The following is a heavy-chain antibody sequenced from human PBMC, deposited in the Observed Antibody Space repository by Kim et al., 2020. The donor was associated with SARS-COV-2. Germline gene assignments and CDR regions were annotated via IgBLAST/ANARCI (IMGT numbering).Heavy chain of an antibody. CDR3: ARDWGYDFWLGGGVDV. D-gene: IGHD3-3*01. Sequence: SETLSLTCTVSGGSISSGGYYWSWLRQHPGKGLEWIGYIYYSGSTHYNPSLKSRVTISVNTSKNQFSLKLSSVTAADTAVYYCARDWGYDFWLGGGVDVCGQGTTVTVSS. V-gene: IGHV4-31*03. J-gene: IGHJ6*02. CDR1: GGSISSGGYY. CDR2: IYYSGST.